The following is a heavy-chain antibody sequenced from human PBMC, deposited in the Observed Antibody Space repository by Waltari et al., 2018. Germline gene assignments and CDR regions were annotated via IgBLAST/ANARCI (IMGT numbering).Heavy chain of an antibody. J-gene: IGHJ4*02. CDR1: GGSISSGSYY. Sequence: QVQLQESGPELVKPSQTLSLTCTVSGGSISSGSYYWSWIRQPAGKGLEWIGRIYTSGSTNYNPPLKSRVTISVDTSKNQFSLKLSSVTAADTAVYYCARSAVEGYYDSSGYIDYWGQGTLVTVSS. CDR2: IYTSGST. CDR3: ARSAVEGYYDSSGYIDY. V-gene: IGHV4-61*02. D-gene: IGHD3-22*01.